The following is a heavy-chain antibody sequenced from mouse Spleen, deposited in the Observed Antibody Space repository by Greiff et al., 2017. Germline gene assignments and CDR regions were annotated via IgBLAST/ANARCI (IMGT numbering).Heavy chain of an antibody. D-gene: IGHD2-4*01. Sequence: EVKVVESGGGLVKLGGSLKLSCAASGFTFSSYAMSWVRQTPEKRLEWVATISSGGGNTYYPDSVKGRFTISRDNAKNTLYLQMSSLKSEDTAMYYCARHGYDYDAWFAYWGQGTLVTVSA. CDR3: ARHGYDYDAWFAY. J-gene: IGHJ3*01. CDR2: ISSGGGNT. CDR1: GFTFSSYA. V-gene: IGHV5-9*04.